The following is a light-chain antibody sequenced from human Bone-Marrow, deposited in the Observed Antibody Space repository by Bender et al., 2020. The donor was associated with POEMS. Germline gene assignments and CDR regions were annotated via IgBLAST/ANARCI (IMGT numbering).Light chain of an antibody. J-gene: IGLJ2*01. Sequence: TQPPSVSVSPGQTATITCSGGKLGDKYVSWYQQMPGQSPVLVIYHDAKRPSGIPERFSGSNSGTTATLTIRGSQGVDEADYYCQTWDTDAMVFGGGTKLTVL. CDR1: KLGDKY. CDR3: QTWDTDAMV. CDR2: HDA. V-gene: IGLV3-1*01.